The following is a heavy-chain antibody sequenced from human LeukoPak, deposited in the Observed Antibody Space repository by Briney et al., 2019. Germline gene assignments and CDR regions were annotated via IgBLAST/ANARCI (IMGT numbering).Heavy chain of an antibody. CDR3: ARGDIYWDY. D-gene: IGHD2-15*01. V-gene: IGHV1-2*02. CDR2: INPNSGGT. CDR1: GYTFAVYY. Sequence: ASVKVSCKASGYTFAVYYIHWVRQAPGQGLEWLGWINPNSGGTNYAQKFQGRITMTRDTSITTVYMEVSRLTSDDTAVYYCARGDIYWDYWGQGTQVTVSS. J-gene: IGHJ4*02.